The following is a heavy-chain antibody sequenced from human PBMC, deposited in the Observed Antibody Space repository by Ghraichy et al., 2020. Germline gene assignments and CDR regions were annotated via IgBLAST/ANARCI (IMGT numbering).Heavy chain of an antibody. J-gene: IGHJ4*03. V-gene: IGHV1-2*02. CDR3: ARDRRAVSGTPYIFDS. D-gene: IGHD5/OR15-5a*01. Sequence: ASVKVSCTASGYTLTGYFIHWVRQAPGQGLEWMGWIHPKTGDTYYTQKFQGRVTMTRDTSINTAYMDLSSLISVDTAVYYCARDRRAVSGTPYIFDSWGHGTLVTVSS. CDR2: IHPKTGDT. CDR1: GYTLTGYF.